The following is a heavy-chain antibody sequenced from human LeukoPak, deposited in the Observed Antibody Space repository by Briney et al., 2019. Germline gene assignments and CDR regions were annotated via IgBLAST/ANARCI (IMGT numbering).Heavy chain of an antibody. CDR1: GGSISSSSYY. CDR3: ASVYDYGDYSHFDY. V-gene: IGHV4-39*07. CDR2: IYYSGST. J-gene: IGHJ4*02. Sequence: SETLSLTCTVSGGSISSSSYYWGWIRQPPGKGLEWIGSIYYSGSTYYNPSLKSRVTISVDTSKNQFSLKLSSVTAADTAVYYCASVYDYGDYSHFDYWGQGTLVTVSS. D-gene: IGHD4-17*01.